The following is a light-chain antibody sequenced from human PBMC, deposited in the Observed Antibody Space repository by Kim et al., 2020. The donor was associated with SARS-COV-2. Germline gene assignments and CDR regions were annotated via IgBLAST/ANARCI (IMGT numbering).Light chain of an antibody. V-gene: IGLV1-44*01. CDR2: SNY. Sequence: QSVLIQPPSMSATPGQRVTISCSGTNSNIGTNTVNWYQQFPGTAPKLLIYSNYERPSGVPDRFSSSKSGTSASLAISGLQSEDEADYYCAGWDDSLNGPVFGGGTQLTVL. CDR1: NSNIGTNT. CDR3: AGWDDSLNGPV. J-gene: IGLJ3*02.